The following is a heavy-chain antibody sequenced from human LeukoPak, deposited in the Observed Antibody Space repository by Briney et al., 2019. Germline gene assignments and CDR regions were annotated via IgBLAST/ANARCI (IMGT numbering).Heavy chain of an antibody. D-gene: IGHD3-22*01. V-gene: IGHV4-30-4*01. CDR2: IYYSGST. CDR3: ARGVNLGDYDSSGYYPPYFDY. CDR1: GGSISSGDYY. Sequence: SETLSLTCTVSGGSISSGDYYWSWTRQPPGKGLEWIGYIYYSGSTYYNPSLKSRVTISVDTSKNQFSLKLSSVTAADTAVYYCARGVNLGDYDSSGYYPPYFDYWGQGTLVTVSS. J-gene: IGHJ4*02.